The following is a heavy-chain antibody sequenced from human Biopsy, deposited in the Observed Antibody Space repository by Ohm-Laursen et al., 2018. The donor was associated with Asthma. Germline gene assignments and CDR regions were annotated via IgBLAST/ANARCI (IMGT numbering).Heavy chain of an antibody. CDR2: INYSGST. D-gene: IGHD2-8*01. CDR1: GDSISSYY. J-gene: IGHJ5*01. CDR3: ARDLSGYCTSSACYGFDS. V-gene: IGHV4-59*06. Sequence: SETLSLTCTVSGDSISSYYWSWIRQPPGKGLEWIGYINYSGSTFYSPSLESRVTVSVDTSKNQFSLKLSSVTAADTAVYYCARDLSGYCTSSACYGFDSWAREPRSPSPQ.